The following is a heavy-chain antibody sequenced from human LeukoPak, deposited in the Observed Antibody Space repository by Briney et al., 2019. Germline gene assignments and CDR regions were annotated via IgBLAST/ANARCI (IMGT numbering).Heavy chain of an antibody. V-gene: IGHV3-30*18. CDR3: AKSQPGDGYNWAFDY. Sequence: GGSLRLSCVASEFTFSRYGMHWVRQAPGKGLEWVAVTSFDGNVQYYADSVKGRFTISRDNSKNTLYLQMNSLRAEDTAVYYCAKSQPGDGYNWAFDYWGQGTLVTVSS. J-gene: IGHJ4*02. CDR1: EFTFSRYG. CDR2: TSFDGNVQ. D-gene: IGHD5-24*01.